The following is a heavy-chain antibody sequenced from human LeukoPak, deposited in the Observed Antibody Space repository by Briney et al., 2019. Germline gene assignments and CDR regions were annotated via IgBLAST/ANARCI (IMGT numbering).Heavy chain of an antibody. CDR1: GFTFSSYA. CDR2: ISWNSGSI. CDR3: AKDMSDILTGYALDY. V-gene: IGHV3-9*01. J-gene: IGHJ4*02. D-gene: IGHD3-9*01. Sequence: PGGSLRLSCAASGFTFSSYAMSWVRQAPGKGLEWVSGISWNSGSIGYADSVKGRFTISRDNAKNSLYLQMNSLRAEDTALYYCAKDMSDILTGYALDYWGQGTLVTVSS.